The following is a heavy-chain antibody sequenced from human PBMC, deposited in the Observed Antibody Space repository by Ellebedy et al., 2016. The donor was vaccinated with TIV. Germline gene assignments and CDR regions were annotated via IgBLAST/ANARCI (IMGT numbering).Heavy chain of an antibody. D-gene: IGHD5-24*01. CDR1: GFTVSSNY. V-gene: IGHV3-53*01. J-gene: IGHJ6*02. Sequence: GESLKISCAASGFTVSSNYMSWVRQAPGKGLEWVSVIYSGGSTYYADSVKGRFTISRDNSKNTLYLQMNSLRAEDTAVYYCVRDMRDYYYYGMDVWGQGTTVTVSS. CDR2: IYSGGST. CDR3: VRDMRDYYYYGMDV.